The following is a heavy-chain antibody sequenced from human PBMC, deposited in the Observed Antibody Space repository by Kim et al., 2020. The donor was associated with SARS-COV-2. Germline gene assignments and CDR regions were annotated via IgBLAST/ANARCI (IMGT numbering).Heavy chain of an antibody. V-gene: IGHV4-59*13. Sequence: SETLSLTCTVSGGSISSYYWSWIRQPPGKGLEWIGYIYYSGSTNYNPSLKSRVTISVDTSKNKFSLKLSSVTAADTAVYYCARGGRVGATKNAYFDYWGRGTLVTVSS. CDR1: GGSISSYY. CDR2: IYYSGST. D-gene: IGHD1-26*01. J-gene: IGHJ4*02. CDR3: ARGGRVGATKNAYFDY.